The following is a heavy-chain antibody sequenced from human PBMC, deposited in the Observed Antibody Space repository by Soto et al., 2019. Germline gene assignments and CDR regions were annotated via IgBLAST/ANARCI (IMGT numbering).Heavy chain of an antibody. CDR3: ASGGAGALIAC. J-gene: IGHJ4*02. V-gene: IGHV1-18*01. CDR2: INAYNGNT. D-gene: IGHD2-15*01. CDR1: GYTFTNYG. Sequence: ASVKVSCKASGYTFTNYGISWVRQAPGQGLEWMGWINAYNGNTKSAQKLQGRVTLTTDTSTSTAYMELRSLRSDDTAVYYCASGGAGALIACWGQGTLVTVSS.